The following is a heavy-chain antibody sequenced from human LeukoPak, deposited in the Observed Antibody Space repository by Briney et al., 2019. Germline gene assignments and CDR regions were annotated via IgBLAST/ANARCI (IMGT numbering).Heavy chain of an antibody. CDR1: GGSFSGYY. CDR2: INHSGST. CDR3: AALEFNAFDY. Sequence: SETLSLTCAVYGGSFSGYYWSWIRQPPGKGLEWIGEINHSGSTNYNPSLKSRVTISVDTSKNQFSLKLSSMTAADTAVYYCAALEFNAFDYWGQGTLVTVSS. D-gene: IGHD3-3*02. J-gene: IGHJ4*02. V-gene: IGHV4-34*01.